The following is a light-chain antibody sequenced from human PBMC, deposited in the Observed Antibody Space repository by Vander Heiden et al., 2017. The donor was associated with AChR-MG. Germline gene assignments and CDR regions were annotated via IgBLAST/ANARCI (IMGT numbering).Light chain of an antibody. Sequence: SVLTQPPSAPGTPAQRVTIPCSGSSSNIGSNYVYWYQQLPGTAPKLLIYRNNQRPSGVPDRFSGSKSGTSASLAISGLRSEDEADYYCAAWDDSLSGWVFGGGTKLTVL. CDR2: RNN. CDR1: SSNIGSNY. V-gene: IGLV1-47*01. J-gene: IGLJ3*02. CDR3: AAWDDSLSGWV.